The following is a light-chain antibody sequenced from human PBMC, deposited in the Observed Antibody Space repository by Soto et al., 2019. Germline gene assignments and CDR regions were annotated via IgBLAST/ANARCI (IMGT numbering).Light chain of an antibody. Sequence: EIVMTQSPATLSVSPGERASLSCRASQSVGSNLAWYQQTAGQAPRLLIYGASPRATGIPARFSGSGSGTQFTLTIRSLQSEEFSVYCCQHDTTRRYTLGQGTKVEIK. J-gene: IGKJ2*01. CDR1: QSVGSN. CDR2: GAS. V-gene: IGKV3-15*01. CDR3: QHDTTRRYT.